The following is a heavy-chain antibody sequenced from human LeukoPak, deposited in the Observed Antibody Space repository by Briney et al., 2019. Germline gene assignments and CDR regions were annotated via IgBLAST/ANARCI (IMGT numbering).Heavy chain of an antibody. V-gene: IGHV4-59*11. D-gene: IGHD1-26*01. CDR2: IYYSGST. J-gene: IGHJ3*02. CDR3: ARDQGSGSYNLDAFDI. CDR1: GGSISRRY. Sequence: SETLSLTCTVSGGSISRRYWSWIRQPPGKGLEWIGYIYYSGSTNYNPSLRSRVTISVDTSKNQFSLKVRSVTAADTAVYYCARDQGSGSYNLDAFDIWGQGTMVTVSS.